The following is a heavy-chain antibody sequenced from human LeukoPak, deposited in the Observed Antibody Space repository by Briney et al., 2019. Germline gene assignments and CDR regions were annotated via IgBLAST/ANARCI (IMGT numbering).Heavy chain of an antibody. CDR2: INWNGGSI. Sequence: GGSLRLSCAASGFTFDDYGMSWVRQAPGKGLEWVSGINWNGGSIGYADSMQGRFTISRDNAKNSLYLQMNSLRADDTALYYCARGRMAVAGSYEYWGQGTLVTVSS. CDR1: GFTFDDYG. J-gene: IGHJ4*02. V-gene: IGHV3-20*04. D-gene: IGHD6-19*01. CDR3: ARGRMAVAGSYEY.